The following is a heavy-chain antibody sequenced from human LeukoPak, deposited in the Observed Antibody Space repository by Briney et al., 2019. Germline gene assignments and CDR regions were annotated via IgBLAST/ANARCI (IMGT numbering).Heavy chain of an antibody. V-gene: IGHV3-74*01. CDR3: ARWFSGWSSSYYYGVDV. Sequence: GSLRLSCAASGFAFNNYWIHWVRQAPGKGLVWVSRINGDGSSSSFADSVKGRFTISRDNAYDTVYLEMNSLRVEDTAVYYCARWFSGWSSSYYYGVDVWGQGTTVTVSS. CDR1: GFAFNNYW. CDR2: INGDGSSS. J-gene: IGHJ6*02. D-gene: IGHD6-19*01.